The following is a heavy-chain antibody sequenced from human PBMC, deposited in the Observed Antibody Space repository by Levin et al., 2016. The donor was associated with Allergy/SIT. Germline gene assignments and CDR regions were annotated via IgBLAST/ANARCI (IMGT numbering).Heavy chain of an antibody. Sequence: SETLSLTCTVSGGSISSGSYYWSWIRQPAGKGLEWIGRIYTSGSTNYNPSLKSRVTISVDTSKNQFSLKLSSVTAADTAVYYCARGEEDYYYYYYMDVWGKGTTVTVSS. CDR1: GGSISSGSYY. V-gene: IGHV4-61*02. CDR2: IYTSGST. J-gene: IGHJ6*03. CDR3: ARGEEDYYYYYYMDV.